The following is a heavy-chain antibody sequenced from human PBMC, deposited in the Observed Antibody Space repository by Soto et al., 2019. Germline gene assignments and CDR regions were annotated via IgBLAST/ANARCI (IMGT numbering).Heavy chain of an antibody. V-gene: IGHV3-30*18. CDR1: GFTFSSYG. CDR3: AKDRLSVTTRNNAFDY. D-gene: IGHD4-17*01. J-gene: IGHJ4*02. Sequence: GGSLRLSCAASGFTFSSYGMHWVRQAPGKGLEWVAVISYDGSNKYYADSVKGRFTISRDNSKNTLYLQMNSLRAEDTAVYYCAKDRLSVTTRNNAFDYWGQGTLVTVSS. CDR2: ISYDGSNK.